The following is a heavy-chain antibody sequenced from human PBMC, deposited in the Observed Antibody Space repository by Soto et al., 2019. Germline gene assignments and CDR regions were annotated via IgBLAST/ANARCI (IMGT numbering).Heavy chain of an antibody. D-gene: IGHD3-22*01. CDR2: INPSGGST. CDR1: GYTFTSYY. J-gene: IGHJ4*02. Sequence: GASVKVSCKASGYTFTSYYMHWVRQAPGQGLEWMGIINPSGGSTSYAQKFQGRVTMTRDTSTSTVYMELSSLRSEDTAVYYCARDGLRTYYYDSSGYYGGDYWGQGTLVTVSS. CDR3: ARDGLRTYYYDSSGYYGGDY. V-gene: IGHV1-46*01.